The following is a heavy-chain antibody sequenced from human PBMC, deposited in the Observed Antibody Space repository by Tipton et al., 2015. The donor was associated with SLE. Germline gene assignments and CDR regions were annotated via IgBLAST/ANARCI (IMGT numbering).Heavy chain of an antibody. V-gene: IGHV3-49*04. D-gene: IGHD6-25*01. CDR2: IRSKAYGGTT. J-gene: IGHJ4*02. CDR1: GFTFGDYA. CDR3: TRRGEAAFDY. Sequence: QLVQSGGGLVQPGRSLRLSCTASGFTFGDYAMSWVRQAPGKGLEWVGFIRSKAYGGTTEYAASVKGRFTISRDDSKSIAYLQMNSLKTEDTAVYYCTRRGEAAFDYWGQGTLVTVSS.